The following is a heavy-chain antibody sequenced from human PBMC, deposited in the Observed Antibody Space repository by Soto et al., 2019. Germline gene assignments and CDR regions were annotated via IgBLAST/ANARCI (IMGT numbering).Heavy chain of an antibody. J-gene: IGHJ6*02. CDR3: ARRKAVVVPAAIPTAHYYYGMDV. Sequence: PGGALKISCKGSGYSFTSYWNGWVRQMPGEGLGGMGIIYPGDSDTSYSPSFQGQVTISADKSISTAYLQWSSLKASDTAMYYCARRKAVVVPAAIPTAHYYYGMDVWGQGTTVTVSS. V-gene: IGHV5-51*01. D-gene: IGHD2-2*02. CDR1: GYSFTSYW. CDR2: IYPGDSDT.